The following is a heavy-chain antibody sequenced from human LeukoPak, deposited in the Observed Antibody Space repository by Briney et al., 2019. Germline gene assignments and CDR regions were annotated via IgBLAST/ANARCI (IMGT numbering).Heavy chain of an antibody. D-gene: IGHD1-1*01. CDR2: TYYRSKWYN. V-gene: IGHV6-1*01. J-gene: IGHJ4*02. Sequence: SQTLSLTCAISGDSVSSNRDACNWIRQSPSRGLEWLGRTYYRSKWYNDYAVSVKSRITIHPDTSKNQFSLQLNSVPPEDTAVYYCARISTGSFDYWGQGTLVTVSS. CDR3: ARISTGSFDY. CDR1: GDSVSSNRDA.